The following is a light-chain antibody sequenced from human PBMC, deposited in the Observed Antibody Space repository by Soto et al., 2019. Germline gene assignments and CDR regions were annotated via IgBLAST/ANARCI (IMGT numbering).Light chain of an antibody. J-gene: IGKJ2*01. Sequence: EIVLTQSPATLSLSPGESATLSCRASQSVSSYLAGYHQKPGQAPRLLIYDASNRATGIPARFSGSWSGTDFTLTIRSLEPEDFAFYYWQQRSNWYTFGQGTKLEIK. CDR1: QSVSSY. CDR2: DAS. CDR3: QQRSNWYT. V-gene: IGKV3-11*01.